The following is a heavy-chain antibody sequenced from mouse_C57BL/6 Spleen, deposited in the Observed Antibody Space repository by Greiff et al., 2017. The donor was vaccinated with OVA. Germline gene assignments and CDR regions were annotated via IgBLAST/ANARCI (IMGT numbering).Heavy chain of an antibody. J-gene: IGHJ2*01. CDR2: IDPEDGET. CDR3: ARAYSNDYFDY. Sequence: VQLQQSGAELVKPGASVKLSCTASGFNIKDYYMHWVKQRTEQGLEWIGRIDPEDGETKYAQKFQGKATITADTSSNTAYLQLSSLTSEDTAVYYCARAYSNDYFDYWGQGTTLTVSS. CDR1: GFNIKDYY. V-gene: IGHV14-2*01. D-gene: IGHD2-5*01.